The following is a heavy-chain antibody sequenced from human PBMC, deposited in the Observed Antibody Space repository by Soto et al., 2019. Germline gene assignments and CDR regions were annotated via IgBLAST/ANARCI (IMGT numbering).Heavy chain of an antibody. D-gene: IGHD2-21*02. Sequence: GASVKVSCKASGYTFTSYGISWVRQAPGQRLEWMGWISAYNGNTNYAQKLQGRVTMSTDTSTSTAYMELRSLRSDDTAVYYCARDTRWVVTAAGSWFDPWGQGTLVTVSS. J-gene: IGHJ5*02. CDR3: ARDTRWVVTAAGSWFDP. CDR2: ISAYNGNT. CDR1: GYTFTSYG. V-gene: IGHV1-18*01.